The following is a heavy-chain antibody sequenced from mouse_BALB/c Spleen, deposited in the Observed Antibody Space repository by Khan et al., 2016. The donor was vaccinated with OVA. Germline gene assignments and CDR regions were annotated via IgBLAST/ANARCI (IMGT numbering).Heavy chain of an antibody. D-gene: IGHD2-10*01. J-gene: IGHJ4*01. CDR1: GFSLKNYG. CDR2: IWSAGST. V-gene: IGHV2-6-1*01. Sequence: VQLQESGPGLVAPSQSLSITCTISGFSLKNYGIHWVRQPPGKGLEWLVVIWSAGSTTYNSALKSRLTISKDNSKSQVFLKMNSLQTDDTAVYFCARQPYYHYNIMDYWGQGTSVTVSS. CDR3: ARQPYYHYNIMDY.